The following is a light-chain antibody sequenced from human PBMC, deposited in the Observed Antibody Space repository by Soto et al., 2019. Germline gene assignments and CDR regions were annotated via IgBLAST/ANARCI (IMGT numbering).Light chain of an antibody. Sequence: EIVMTQSPATLSVSPGERATLSCRASQSVSSNLAWYQQKPGQAPRLLIYGASTRATGIPARFSGSGSGTEFALTISSLQSEDFGVYYCQQYNNWSFGQGTKVDIK. J-gene: IGKJ1*01. CDR2: GAS. CDR1: QSVSSN. CDR3: QQYNNWS. V-gene: IGKV3-15*01.